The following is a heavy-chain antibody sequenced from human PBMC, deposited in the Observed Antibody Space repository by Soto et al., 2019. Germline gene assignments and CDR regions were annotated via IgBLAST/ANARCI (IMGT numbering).Heavy chain of an antibody. CDR2: ISGSGRSI. V-gene: IGHV3-48*03. J-gene: IGHJ5*02. CDR3: ARTVRGVNNAYKRGWIDP. Sequence: LRLSCAASGFTFSAFEMNWVRQAPGKGLEWLSYISGSGRSIFHADSLKGRFTISRDNTKNSLYLQMNSLRAEDTAVYYCARTVRGVNNAYKRGWIDPWGQGALVTVSS. CDR1: GFTFSAFE. D-gene: IGHD3-10*01.